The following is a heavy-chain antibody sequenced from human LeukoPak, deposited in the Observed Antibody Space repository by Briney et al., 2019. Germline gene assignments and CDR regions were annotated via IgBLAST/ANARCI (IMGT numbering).Heavy chain of an antibody. V-gene: IGHV3-15*07. J-gene: IGHJ1*01. CDR3: TTDFYDSSGLRY. CDR1: GFSFSDAW. Sequence: GGSLRLSCAASGFSFSDAWMNWVRQAPGKGLEWVGRIMPKTNGGTADYAAPVKGRFTVSRDDSSYTVYLQMDSLKIEDTAVYYCTTDFYDSSGLRYWGQGTLVAVSS. CDR2: IMPKTNGGTA. D-gene: IGHD3-22*01.